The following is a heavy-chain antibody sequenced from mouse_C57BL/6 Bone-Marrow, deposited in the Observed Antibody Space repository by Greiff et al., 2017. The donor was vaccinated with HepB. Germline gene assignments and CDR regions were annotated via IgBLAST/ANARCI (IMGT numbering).Heavy chain of an antibody. J-gene: IGHJ4*01. Sequence: EVMLVESGGGLVQSGRSLRLSCATSGFTFSDFYMEWVRQAPGKGLEWIAASRNKANDYTTEYSASVKGRFIVSRDTSQSILYLQMNALRAEDTAIYYCARDPNWDPYAMDYWGQGTSVTVSS. CDR3: ARDPNWDPYAMDY. D-gene: IGHD4-1*01. V-gene: IGHV7-1*01. CDR1: GFTFSDFY. CDR2: SRNKANDYTT.